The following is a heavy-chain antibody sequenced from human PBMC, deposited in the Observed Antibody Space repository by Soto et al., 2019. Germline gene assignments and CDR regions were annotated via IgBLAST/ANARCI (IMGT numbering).Heavy chain of an antibody. CDR3: ARDLYRPLAY. V-gene: IGHV3-7*04. CDR1: EFTFRNYW. D-gene: IGHD4-4*01. J-gene: IGHJ4*02. Sequence: GGSLRLPWVGSEFTFRNYWMSWVRQAPGKGLEWVANIKPDGSEKYYVDSVKGRFTISRDNAENSLYLQVNSLRAEDTAVYYCARDLYRPLAYWGQGTLVTVSS. CDR2: IKPDGSEK.